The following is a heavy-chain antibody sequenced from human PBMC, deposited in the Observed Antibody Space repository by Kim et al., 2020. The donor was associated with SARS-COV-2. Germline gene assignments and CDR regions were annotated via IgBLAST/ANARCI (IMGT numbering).Heavy chain of an antibody. J-gene: IGHJ5*02. D-gene: IGHD2-21*01. Sequence: GGSLRLSCAASGFTFSSYAMSWVRQAPGKGLEWVSAISGSGGSTYYADSVKGRFTISRDNSKNTLYLQMNSLRAEDTAVYYCVCGFHRRGDWFDPWGQGTLVTVSS. CDR2: ISGSGGST. CDR3: VCGFHRRGDWFDP. V-gene: IGHV3-23*01. CDR1: GFTFSSYA.